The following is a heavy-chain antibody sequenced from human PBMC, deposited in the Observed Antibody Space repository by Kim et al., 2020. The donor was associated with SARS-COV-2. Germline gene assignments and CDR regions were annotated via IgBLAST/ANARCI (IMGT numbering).Heavy chain of an antibody. CDR1: GFTFSSYC. J-gene: IGHJ6*02. V-gene: IGHV3-33*01. D-gene: IGHD3-9*01. CDR3: ARDSCLRYCGWSVCYGMDV. CDR2: IWYDGSNK. Sequence: GGSLRLSCAASGFTFSSYCMHWVRQAPGKGLEWVAVIWYDGSNKYYADSVKGRFTISRDNSKNTLYLQMNSLRAEDTAVYYCARDSCLRYCGWSVCYGMDVWGQVTAVTLSS.